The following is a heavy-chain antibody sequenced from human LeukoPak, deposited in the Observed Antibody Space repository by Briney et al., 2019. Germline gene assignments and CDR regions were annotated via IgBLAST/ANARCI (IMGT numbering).Heavy chain of an antibody. CDR2: IYYSGST. CDR3: ARRYSGSSRIDC. D-gene: IGHD6-6*01. V-gene: IGHV4-39*01. J-gene: IGHJ4*02. CDR1: GDSISSSGNY. Sequence: SETLSLTCTVSGDSISSSGNYWRWIRQPPGKGLEWLGNIYYSGSTYYNPSLKSRVTISGDTSKNQFSLKPTSVTAADTTIYYCARRYSGSSRIDCWGQGTLVTVSS.